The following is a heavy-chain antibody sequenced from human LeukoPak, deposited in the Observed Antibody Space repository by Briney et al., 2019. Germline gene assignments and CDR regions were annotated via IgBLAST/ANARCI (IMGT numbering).Heavy chain of an antibody. V-gene: IGHV4-4*02. J-gene: IGHJ4*02. Sequence: SGTQSLTCAVSSGSISINNWWSWVRQPPGKGLEWIGEVYHTGSTNYNPSLKSRVTISIDESKSQFSLKLTSVTAADTAVYYCARRGDYGDYPFDYWGQGTLVTVSS. CDR3: ARRGDYGDYPFDY. CDR2: VYHTGST. D-gene: IGHD4-17*01. CDR1: SGSISINNW.